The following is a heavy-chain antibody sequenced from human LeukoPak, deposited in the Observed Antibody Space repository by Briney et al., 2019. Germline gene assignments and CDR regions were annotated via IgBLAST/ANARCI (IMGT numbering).Heavy chain of an antibody. V-gene: IGHV3-7*03. CDR2: IKQDGSEK. D-gene: IGHD4-17*01. Sequence: GGSLRLSCAASGFTFSSYWMSWVRQAPGKGLEWVANIKQDGSEKYYVDSVKGRFTISRDNAKNSLYLQMNSLRAEDTALYYCARDGDGYYYYYMDVWGKGTTVTVSS. J-gene: IGHJ6*03. CDR1: GFTFSSYW. CDR3: ARDGDGYYYYYMDV.